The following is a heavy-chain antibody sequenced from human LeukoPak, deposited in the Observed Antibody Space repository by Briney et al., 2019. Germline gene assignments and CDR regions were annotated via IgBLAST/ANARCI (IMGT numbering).Heavy chain of an antibody. Sequence: APVKLSCKASGYTFINDYTHWVRRAPGQGLEWMGRINPGGDSVNYAQKFQDRVTMTRDTSTDTIYLELSSLRSDDTAMYYCARRMADGGTNHWGQGTLVTVSS. J-gene: IGHJ4*02. D-gene: IGHD2-15*01. CDR2: INPGGDSV. CDR1: GYTFINDY. CDR3: ARRMADGGTNH. V-gene: IGHV1-46*01.